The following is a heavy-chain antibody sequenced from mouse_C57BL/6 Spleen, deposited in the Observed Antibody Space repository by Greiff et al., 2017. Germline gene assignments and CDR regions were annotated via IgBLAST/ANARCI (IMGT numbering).Heavy chain of an antibody. Sequence: QVQLQQPGAELVRPGTSVKLSCKASGYTFTSYWMHWVKQRPGQGLEWIGVIDPSDSYTNYNQKFKGKATLTVDTSSSQAYMQLSSLTSEDSAVYYWAIIAHYYGSSLYYAMDYWGQGTSVTVSS. J-gene: IGHJ4*01. CDR3: AIIAHYYGSSLYYAMDY. V-gene: IGHV1-59*01. CDR2: IDPSDSYT. CDR1: GYTFTSYW. D-gene: IGHD1-1*01.